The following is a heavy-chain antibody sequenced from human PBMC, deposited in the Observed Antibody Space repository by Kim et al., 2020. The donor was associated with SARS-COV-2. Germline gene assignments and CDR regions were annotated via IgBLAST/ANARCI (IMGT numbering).Heavy chain of an antibody. Sequence: SETLSLTCTVSGGSISSSSYYWGWIRQPPGKGLEWIGSIYYSGSTYYNPSLKSRVTISVDTSKNQFSLKLSSVTAADTAVYYCARDTGNESSGGYYYYGMDVWGQGTTVTVSS. CDR3: ARDTGNESSGGYYYYGMDV. CDR1: GGSISSSSYY. CDR2: IYYSGST. J-gene: IGHJ6*02. V-gene: IGHV4-39*07. D-gene: IGHD6-19*01.